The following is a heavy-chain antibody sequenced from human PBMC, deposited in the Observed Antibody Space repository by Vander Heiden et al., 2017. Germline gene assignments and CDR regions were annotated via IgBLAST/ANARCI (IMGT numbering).Heavy chain of an antibody. CDR1: GGSISSSSYY. D-gene: IGHD2-2*01. CDR2: IYYSGST. V-gene: IGHV4-39*01. Sequence: QLQLQESGPGLVKPSETLSLTCTVPGGSISSSSYYWGWIRQPPGKGLEWIGSIYYSGSTYYNPSLKSRVTISVDTSKNQFSLKLSSVTAADTAVYYCALNNDIVVVPAAFPTYWGQGTLVTVSS. J-gene: IGHJ4*02. CDR3: ALNNDIVVVPAAFPTY.